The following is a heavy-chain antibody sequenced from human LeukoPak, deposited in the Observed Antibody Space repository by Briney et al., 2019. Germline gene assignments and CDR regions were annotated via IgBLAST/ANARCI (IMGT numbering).Heavy chain of an antibody. CDR3: VRSGFWSGADCRGAFDV. CDR2: VNNDGSRT. CDR1: GFTFSSYW. Sequence: GGSLRLSCAASGFTFSSYWMHWVRHAPGKGRVWVSHVNNDGSRTTYADSVRVRFTVSRDNAKNTLYLQMNSLRAEATAVYYCVRSGFWSGADCRGAFDVWGQGTMVTVSP. V-gene: IGHV3-74*01. J-gene: IGHJ3*01. D-gene: IGHD3-3*01.